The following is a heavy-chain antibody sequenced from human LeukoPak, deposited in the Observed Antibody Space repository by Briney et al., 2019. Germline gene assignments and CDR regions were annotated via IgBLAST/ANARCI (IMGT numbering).Heavy chain of an antibody. CDR3: AKDLGSYCGGDCYSAVDY. Sequence: GGSLRLSCAASGFTFSSYAMSWVRQAPGKGLEWVSAISGSGGSTYYADSVKGRFTISRDNSKNTLYLQMNSLRAEDTAVYYCAKDLGSYCGGDCYSAVDYWGQGTLVTVSS. V-gene: IGHV3-23*01. CDR2: ISGSGGST. J-gene: IGHJ4*02. CDR1: GFTFSSYA. D-gene: IGHD2-21*01.